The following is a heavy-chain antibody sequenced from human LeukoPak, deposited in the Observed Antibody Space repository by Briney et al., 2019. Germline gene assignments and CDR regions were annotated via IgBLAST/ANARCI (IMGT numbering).Heavy chain of an antibody. CDR1: GYTFTSYG. CDR2: ITPIFGTA. Sequence: GASVKVSCKASGYTFTSYGISWVRQAPGQGLEWMGGITPIFGTANYAQKFQDRVTITADESTSTAYMELSSLRSEDTAVYYCARVREMATIASFDYWGQGTLVTVSS. D-gene: IGHD5-24*01. J-gene: IGHJ4*02. CDR3: ARVREMATIASFDY. V-gene: IGHV1-69*13.